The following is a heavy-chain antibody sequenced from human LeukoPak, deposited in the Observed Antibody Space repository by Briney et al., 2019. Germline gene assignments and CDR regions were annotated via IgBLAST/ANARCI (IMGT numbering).Heavy chain of an antibody. CDR2: ISDSGGST. CDR1: GFTFSTYS. D-gene: IGHD2-2*02. CDR3: AKGYCSTTNCYTYYYYYMDV. J-gene: IGHJ6*03. V-gene: IGHV3-23*01. Sequence: GGSLRLSCEASGFTFSTYSMNWVRQAPGKGLAWVSAISDSGGSTQYADSVKGRFTISRDNSENTMYLQMDSLGAEDTAVYYCAKGYCSTTNCYTYYYYYMDVWGKGTTVTVSS.